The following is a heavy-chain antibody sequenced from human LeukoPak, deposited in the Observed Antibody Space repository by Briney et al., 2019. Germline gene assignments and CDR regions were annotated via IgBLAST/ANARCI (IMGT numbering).Heavy chain of an antibody. CDR2: IKQDGSEK. V-gene: IGHV3-7*01. D-gene: IGHD2-2*02. CDR1: GFTFSSYW. J-gene: IGHJ3*02. Sequence: GGSLRLSCAASGFTFSSYWMSWVRQAPGKGLEWVANIKQDGSEKYYVDSVKGRFTISRDNAKNSLYLQMNSLRAEDTAVYYCARIDHMGSSTSCYICAFDIWGQGTMVTVSS. CDR3: ARIDHMGSSTSCYICAFDI.